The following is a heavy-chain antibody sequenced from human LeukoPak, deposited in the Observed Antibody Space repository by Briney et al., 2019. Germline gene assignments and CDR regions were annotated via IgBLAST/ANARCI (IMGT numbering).Heavy chain of an antibody. CDR3: ARDYSGYSYGLDV. Sequence: GGSLRLSCAASGFTFSSFAIHWVRQAPGKGLEWVAVISFDGSNKYCADSVKGRFTISRDNSKNTLYLQMNSLRAEDTAMYYCARDYSGYSYGLDVWGKGTTVTVSS. CDR2: ISFDGSNK. D-gene: IGHD5-18*01. J-gene: IGHJ6*04. V-gene: IGHV3-30*04. CDR1: GFTFSSFA.